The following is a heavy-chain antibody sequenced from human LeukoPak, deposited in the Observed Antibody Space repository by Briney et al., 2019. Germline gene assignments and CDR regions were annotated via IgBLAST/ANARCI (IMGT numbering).Heavy chain of an antibody. CDR2: IYSGGTT. J-gene: IGHJ4*02. Sequence: GGSLRLSCAASGFIVSNNYMTWVRQAPGRGLEWVSVIYSGGTTYYADSVKGRFTISSDNSKNTLNLQMNRLRAEDTAVYYCARLTTAMSPFDSWGQGTLVTVSS. D-gene: IGHD5-18*01. CDR1: GFIVSNNY. V-gene: IGHV3-66*04. CDR3: ARLTTAMSPFDS.